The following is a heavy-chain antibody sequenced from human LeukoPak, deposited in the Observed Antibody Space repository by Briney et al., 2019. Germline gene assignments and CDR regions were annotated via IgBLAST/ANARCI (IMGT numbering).Heavy chain of an antibody. D-gene: IGHD3-10*01. Sequence: SETLSLTRAVYGGSFSGYYWSWIRQPPGKGLEWIGEINHSGSTNYNPSLKSRVTISVDTSKNQFSLKLSSVTAADTAVYYCARPRVRGVIIRGFDYWGQGTLVTVSS. V-gene: IGHV4-34*01. CDR3: ARPRVRGVIIRGFDY. J-gene: IGHJ4*01. CDR2: INHSGST. CDR1: GGSFSGYY.